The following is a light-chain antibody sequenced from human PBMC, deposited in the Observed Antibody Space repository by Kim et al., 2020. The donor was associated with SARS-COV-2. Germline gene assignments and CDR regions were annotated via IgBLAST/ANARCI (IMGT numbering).Light chain of an antibody. CDR3: QRSFSTLVT. Sequence: ASRGDRGSITWRARQSIRSYLSWYQQKPGQAPKLLIYHASSVQSGVPSRFSGSGSERDFTHTISSLGSEDFVTYYCQRSFSTLVTFGQGTRLGIK. J-gene: IGKJ5*01. CDR1: QSIRSY. CDR2: HAS. V-gene: IGKV1-39*01.